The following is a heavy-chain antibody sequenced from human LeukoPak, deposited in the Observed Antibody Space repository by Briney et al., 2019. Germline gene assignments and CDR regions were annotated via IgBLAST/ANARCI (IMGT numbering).Heavy chain of an antibody. Sequence: GGSLRLSCAASGFTFSNYAMFWLRQAPGKGLEWVSGISATTGSIHDADSVKGRFTISRDNSKNTLYLQMNSLRAEDTAVYYCARGVGGYNYGTISLNWFDPWGQGTLVTVSP. CDR3: ARGVGGYNYGTISLNWFDP. CDR1: GFTFSNYA. V-gene: IGHV3-23*01. D-gene: IGHD5-12*01. J-gene: IGHJ5*02. CDR2: ISATTGSI.